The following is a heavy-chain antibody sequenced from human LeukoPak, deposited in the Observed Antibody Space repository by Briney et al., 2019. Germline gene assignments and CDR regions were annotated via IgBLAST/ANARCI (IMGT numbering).Heavy chain of an antibody. CDR1: GGSFSGYY. J-gene: IGHJ4*02. V-gene: IGHV4-34*01. CDR2: INHSGST. Sequence: SETLSLTCAVYGGSFSGYYWSWIRQPPGKGLEWIGEINHSGSTNYNPSLKSRVTISVDTSKNQFSLELSSVTAADTAVYYCASSRVNYGSGYSFDYWGQGTLVTVSS. CDR3: ASSRVNYGSGYSFDY. D-gene: IGHD3-10*01.